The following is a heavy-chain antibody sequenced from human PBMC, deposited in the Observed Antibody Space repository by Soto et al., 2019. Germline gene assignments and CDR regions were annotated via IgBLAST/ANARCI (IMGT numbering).Heavy chain of an antibody. CDR3: AREEELTAFDI. V-gene: IGHV3-33*01. Sequence: EAGGGVVQPGGSLRVSCEASGFIFSSYGMHWVRQAPGKGLEWVAVIWYDGSNKYYADSVKGRFTISRDNSKNTLYLQMNSLRVEDTAVYYCAREEELTAFDIWGQGTLVTVSS. CDR2: IWYDGSNK. CDR1: GFIFSSYG. J-gene: IGHJ3*02.